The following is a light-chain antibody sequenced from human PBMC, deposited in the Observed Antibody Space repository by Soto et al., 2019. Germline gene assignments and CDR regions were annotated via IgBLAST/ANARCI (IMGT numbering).Light chain of an antibody. V-gene: IGKV1-39*01. CDR2: AAS. Sequence: DIQMTQSPSSLSASVGERVTITCRASQRISSYLNWYQQKPGKAPKLLIYAASSLQSGVPSRFSGSGSGTDFTLIISSLQPEDFATYYCQQSYSTLVTFGQGTKVDIK. J-gene: IGKJ1*01. CDR1: QRISSY. CDR3: QQSYSTLVT.